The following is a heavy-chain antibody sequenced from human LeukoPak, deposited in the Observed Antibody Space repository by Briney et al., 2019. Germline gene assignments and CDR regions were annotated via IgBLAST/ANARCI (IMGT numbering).Heavy chain of an antibody. CDR3: AREVDGYCSGGSCGDI. CDR1: GFTFSSYE. D-gene: IGHD2-15*01. Sequence: GGSLRLSRAASGFTFSSYEMNWVRQAPGKGLEWVSYISSSGSTIYCADSVKGRFTISRDNAKNSLYLQMNSLRAEDTAVYYCAREVDGYCSGGSCGDIWGQGTMATVSS. J-gene: IGHJ3*02. CDR2: ISSSGSTI. V-gene: IGHV3-48*03.